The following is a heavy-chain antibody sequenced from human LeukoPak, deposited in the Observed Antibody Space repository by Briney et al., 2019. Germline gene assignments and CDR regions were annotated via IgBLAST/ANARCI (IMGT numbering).Heavy chain of an antibody. D-gene: IGHD5-18*01. V-gene: IGHV3-21*01. CDR3: ARRATTERGCSYGLDY. J-gene: IGHJ4*02. CDR1: GFTFSSYP. CDR2: IGTSGRYI. Sequence: PGGSLRLSCAASGFTFSSYPLNWVRQAPGKGLEWVSSIGTSGRYIYYADSVKGRFTISRDNAKNSLYLQMNSLRAEDTAVYYCARRATTERGCSYGLDYWGQGTLVTVSS.